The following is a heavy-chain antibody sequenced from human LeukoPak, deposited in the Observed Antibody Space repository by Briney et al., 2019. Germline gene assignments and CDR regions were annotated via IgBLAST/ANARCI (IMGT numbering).Heavy chain of an antibody. CDR1: GGSISSYY. CDR3: ASEPIAARTPDAFDI. CDR2: IYTSGST. D-gene: IGHD6-6*01. J-gene: IGHJ3*02. Sequence: PSETLSLTCTVSGGSISSYYWSWIRQPAGKGLEWIGRIYTSGSTNYNPSLKSRVTMSVDTSKNQFSLKLSSVTAADTAVYYCASEPIAARTPDAFDIWGQETMVTVSS. V-gene: IGHV4-4*07.